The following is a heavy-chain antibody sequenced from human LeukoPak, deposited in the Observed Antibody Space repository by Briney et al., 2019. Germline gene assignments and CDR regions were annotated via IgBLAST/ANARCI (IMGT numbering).Heavy chain of an antibody. CDR1: GGSFSGYY. V-gene: IGHV4-34*01. CDR2: INHSGST. Sequence: SETLSLTCAVYGGSFSGYYWSWIRQPPGKGLEWIWEINHSGSTNYSPSLKSRVTISVDTSKNQFSLKLSSVTAADTAVYYCARFSSGGYGFSGAYYFDSWGQGTLVTVSS. CDR3: ARFSSGGYGFSGAYYFDS. J-gene: IGHJ4*02. D-gene: IGHD5-12*01.